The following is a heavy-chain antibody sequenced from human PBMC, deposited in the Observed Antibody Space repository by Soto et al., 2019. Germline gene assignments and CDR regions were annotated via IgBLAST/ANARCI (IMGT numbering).Heavy chain of an antibody. D-gene: IGHD3-10*01. CDR1: GFTFSTYA. V-gene: IGHV3-23*01. J-gene: IGHJ6*02. CDR2: VSSGGGT. Sequence: EVELLESGGGLVQPEGSLRLSCAASGFTFSTYAMGWVRQAPGKGLEWVSVVSSGGGTHYADSVKGRFTISRDNSKNMLYLHMNSLRVEDTAVYYCARDQFFGSASSNKRYSYFYGMDVWGQGTTVTVSS. CDR3: ARDQFFGSASSNKRYSYFYGMDV.